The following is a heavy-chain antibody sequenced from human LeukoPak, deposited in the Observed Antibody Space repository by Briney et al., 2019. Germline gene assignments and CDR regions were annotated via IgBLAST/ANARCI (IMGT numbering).Heavy chain of an antibody. CDR3: ARVPRYYYGPGSWRNWFDP. Sequence: SETLSLTCAVYGGSFSGYYWSWIRQPPGKGLEWIGEINHSGSTNYNPSLKSRVTISVDTSKNQFSLKLSSVTAADTAVYYCARVPRYYYGPGSWRNWFDPWGQGTLVTVSS. CDR1: GGSFSGYY. CDR2: INHSGST. J-gene: IGHJ5*02. V-gene: IGHV4-34*01. D-gene: IGHD3-10*01.